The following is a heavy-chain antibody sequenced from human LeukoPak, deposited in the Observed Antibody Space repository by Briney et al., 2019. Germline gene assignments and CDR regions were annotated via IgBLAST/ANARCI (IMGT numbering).Heavy chain of an antibody. D-gene: IGHD3-22*01. Sequence: GGSLRLSCAASGFTVSSNYMSWVRQAPGMGLEWVSVIYSGGSTYYADSVKGRFTISRDNSKNTLYLQMNNLRAEDTAVYYCARNYYDNSGYYYVLDYWGQGTLVTVSS. J-gene: IGHJ4*02. CDR1: GFTVSSNY. CDR2: IYSGGST. V-gene: IGHV3-53*01. CDR3: ARNYYDNSGYYYVLDY.